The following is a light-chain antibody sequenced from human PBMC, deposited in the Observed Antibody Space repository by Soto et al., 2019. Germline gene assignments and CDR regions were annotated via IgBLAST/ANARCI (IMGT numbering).Light chain of an antibody. V-gene: IGKV1D-12*01. CDR1: QGISTW. CDR2: GAS. CDR3: QQANSCPIS. J-gene: IGKJ5*01. Sequence: DIQVTQNQSSVSASVGDRVTITCRASQGISTWLAWYQQKPGKAPKLLIYGASSLQSGVPSRFSGSGSGTDFTLTISNLQPEDFATYYCQQANSCPISFGQGTLLEIK.